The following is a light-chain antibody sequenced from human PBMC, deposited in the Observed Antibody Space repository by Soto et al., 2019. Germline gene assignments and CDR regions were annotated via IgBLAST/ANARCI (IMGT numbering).Light chain of an antibody. CDR3: QQYNNWPIT. J-gene: IGKJ5*01. CDR1: QSVSSSF. CDR2: GAS. V-gene: IGKV3D-15*01. Sequence: EIVLTQSPGTLSLSPVERATLSCRTSQSVSSSFLAWYQHKPGQAPRLLIFGASNRATDIPARFSGSGSGTEFTLTINSLQSEDFAVYYCQQYNNWPITFGQGTRLEIK.